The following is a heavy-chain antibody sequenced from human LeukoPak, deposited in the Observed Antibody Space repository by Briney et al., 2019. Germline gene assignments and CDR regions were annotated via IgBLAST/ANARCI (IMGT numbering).Heavy chain of an antibody. V-gene: IGHV1-2*02. J-gene: IGHJ4*02. CDR1: GYTFTGYY. CDR3: ARVRDYGGETMGGDY. D-gene: IGHD4-23*01. Sequence: ASVKVSCKASGYTFTGYYMHWVRQAPGQGLEWMGWINPNSGGTNYAQKFQGRVTMTTDTSTSTAYMELRSLRSDDTAVYYCARVRDYGGETMGGDYWGQGTLVTVSS. CDR2: INPNSGGT.